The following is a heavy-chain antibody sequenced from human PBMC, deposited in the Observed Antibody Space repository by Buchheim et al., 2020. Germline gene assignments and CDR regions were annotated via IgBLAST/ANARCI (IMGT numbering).Heavy chain of an antibody. CDR2: IIPIFGTA. J-gene: IGHJ6*02. CDR1: GGTFSSYA. V-gene: IGHV1-69*06. D-gene: IGHD3-22*01. Sequence: QVQLVQSGAEVKKPGSSVKVSCKASGGTFSSYAISWVRQAPGQGLEWMGGIIPIFGTANYAQKFQGRVTITADKSTSTAYMELSSLRSEDTAVYYCARGFRGRYYYDSSGYYYYYGMDVWGQGTT. CDR3: ARGFRGRYYYDSSGYYYYYGMDV.